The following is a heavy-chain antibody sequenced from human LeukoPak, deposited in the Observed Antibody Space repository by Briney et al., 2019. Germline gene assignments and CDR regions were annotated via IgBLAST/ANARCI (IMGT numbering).Heavy chain of an antibody. CDR1: GGFISSYF. CDR2: TSHSGSA. Sequence: SETLSLTCTVSGGFISSYFWSWIRQPPGKGLEWIGLTSHSGSANYNPSLKSRVTISVDTSKNQFSLNLSSVTAADTAVYYCARLGSYFDYWGQGTQVTVSS. V-gene: IGHV4-59*08. CDR3: ARLGSYFDY. J-gene: IGHJ4*02.